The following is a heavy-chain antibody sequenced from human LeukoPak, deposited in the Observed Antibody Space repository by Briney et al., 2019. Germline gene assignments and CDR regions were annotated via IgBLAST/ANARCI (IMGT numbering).Heavy chain of an antibody. D-gene: IGHD3-10*01. V-gene: IGHV1-2*02. Sequence: GASVKVSCEASGYTFTGYYMHWVRQAPGQGLEWMGWINPNSGGTNYAQKFQGRVTMTRDTSISTAYMELSRLRSDDTAVYYCARITMVRGLGNWFDPWGQGTLVTVSS. J-gene: IGHJ5*02. CDR2: INPNSGGT. CDR3: ARITMVRGLGNWFDP. CDR1: GYTFTGYY.